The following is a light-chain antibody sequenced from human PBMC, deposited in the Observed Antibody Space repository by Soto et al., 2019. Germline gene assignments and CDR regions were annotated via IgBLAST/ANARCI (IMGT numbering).Light chain of an antibody. Sequence: QSVLTQPASVSGSPGQSITISCTGTSRDVGAYSSVSWHQQHPGKAPKLMIFEVSNRPSGVSNRFSGSKSGNTASLAISGLQAEDEADYYCNSYTSNNSRVFGTGTKVTVL. CDR2: EVS. CDR3: NSYTSNNSRV. V-gene: IGLV2-14*01. J-gene: IGLJ1*01. CDR1: SRDVGAYSS.